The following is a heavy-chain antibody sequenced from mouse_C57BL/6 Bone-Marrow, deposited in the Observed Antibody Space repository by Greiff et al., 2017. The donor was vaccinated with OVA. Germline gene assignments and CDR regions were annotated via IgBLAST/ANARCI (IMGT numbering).Heavy chain of an antibody. Sequence: EVQGVESGGGLVKPGGSLKLSCAASGFTFSSYTMSWVRQTPEKRLEWVATISGGGGNTYYPDSVKGRFTISRDNAKNTLYLQMSSLRSEDTALYYCARIYYDYDGAYWGQGTLVTVSA. CDR2: ISGGGGNT. D-gene: IGHD2-4*01. CDR3: ARIYYDYDGAY. V-gene: IGHV5-9*01. CDR1: GFTFSSYT. J-gene: IGHJ3*01.